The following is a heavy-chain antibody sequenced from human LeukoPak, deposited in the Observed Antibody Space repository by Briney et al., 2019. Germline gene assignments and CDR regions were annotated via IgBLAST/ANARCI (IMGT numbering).Heavy chain of an antibody. D-gene: IGHD5-18*01. CDR1: GGSISSYY. Sequence: PSETLSLTCTVSGGSISSYYWSWIRQPPGKGLEWIGYTYYSGSTNYNPSLKSRVTISVDTSKTQFSLKLSSVTAAATAVYYCARVARGYSYGTNWFDPWGQGTLVTVSS. V-gene: IGHV4-59*01. CDR3: ARVARGYSYGTNWFDP. J-gene: IGHJ5*02. CDR2: TYYSGST.